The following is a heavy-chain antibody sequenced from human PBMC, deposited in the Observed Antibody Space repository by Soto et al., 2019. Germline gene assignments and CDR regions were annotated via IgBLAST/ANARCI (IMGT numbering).Heavy chain of an antibody. V-gene: IGHV2-26*04. D-gene: IGHD6-13*01. CDR3: ASTYSTSWYWFDP. CDR2: IFSNDEK. J-gene: IGHJ5*02. Sequence: QVTVKESGPVLVKPTETLTLTCTVSGFSLSNAGLGVSWILQPPVKALEWLAHIFSNDEKSYSTSLKSRLTISKDTSKSQVVLIMTNMDPVDTATYYCASTYSTSWYWFDPWGQGTLVTVSS. CDR1: GFSLSNAGLG.